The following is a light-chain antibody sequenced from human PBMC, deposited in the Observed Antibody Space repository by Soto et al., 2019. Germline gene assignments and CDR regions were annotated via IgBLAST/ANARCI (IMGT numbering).Light chain of an antibody. CDR3: IQLNRYPLT. Sequence: DIQLTQSPSFLSASVGDRVTITCRASQGISNYLAWYQQKPGKAHELLVYSAYTVQSGVQSRFSGGGSETEFSLTIGTLQPEDFATYYCIQLNRYPLTFGGGTKVDIK. CDR1: QGISNY. V-gene: IGKV1-9*01. J-gene: IGKJ4*01. CDR2: SAY.